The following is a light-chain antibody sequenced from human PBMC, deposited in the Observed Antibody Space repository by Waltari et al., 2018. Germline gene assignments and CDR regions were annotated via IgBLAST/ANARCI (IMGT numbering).Light chain of an antibody. CDR2: DAS. CDR3: QQCNNSPPT. Sequence: EIVLTQSPATLSLSPGEGATLSCRASQSVSSQLVWYQQKRGQAPRLLIYDASNRATGIPARFSGSGSGTDFTLTISSLEPEDFAVYYCQQCNNSPPTFGLGTKVEIK. CDR1: QSVSSQ. J-gene: IGKJ1*01. V-gene: IGKV3-11*01.